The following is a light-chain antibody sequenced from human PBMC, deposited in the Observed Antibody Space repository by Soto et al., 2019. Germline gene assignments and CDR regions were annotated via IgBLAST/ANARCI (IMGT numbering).Light chain of an antibody. CDR3: SSYTDSNTGV. V-gene: IGLV2-14*01. J-gene: IGLJ2*01. CDR1: TSDVGGYNY. Sequence: QSALTQPASVSGSPGQSITISCTGTTSDVGGYNYVSWYQQHPGKAPKLIIYDVANRPSGVSNRFSGSKSGNTASLTISGLQAEDEADYYCSSYTDSNTGVFGGGTKLTVL. CDR2: DVA.